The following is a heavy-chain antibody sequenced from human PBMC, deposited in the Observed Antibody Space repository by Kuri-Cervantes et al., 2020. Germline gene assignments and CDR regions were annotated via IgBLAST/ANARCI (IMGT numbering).Heavy chain of an antibody. J-gene: IGHJ4*02. D-gene: IGHD3-22*01. CDR1: GFTFSSYA. CDR2: ISYDGSNK. Sequence: GESLKISCAASGFTFSSYAMHWVRQAPGKGLEWVAVISYDGSNKYYADSVKGRFTISRDNAKNSLYLQMNSLRAEDTAVYYCARDFSYYDSSGYGYWGQGTLVTVSS. CDR3: ARDFSYYDSSGYGY. V-gene: IGHV3-30-3*01.